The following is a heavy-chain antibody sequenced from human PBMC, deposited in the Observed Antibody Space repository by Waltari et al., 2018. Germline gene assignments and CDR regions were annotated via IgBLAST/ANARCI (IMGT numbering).Heavy chain of an antibody. J-gene: IGHJ4*02. V-gene: IGHV3-7*01. Sequence: EAQLVQSGGGLVQPGGSLTLSCAASGFTISRFWMTWIRQAPGQGLQWVAHIGPDGSEKYDVDSVKGRFTISRDNAENSLLLQMSSLRVEDTALYYCVGWNDPINSWGQGTLVAVSS. CDR3: VGWNDPINS. D-gene: IGHD1-1*01. CDR1: GFTISRFW. CDR2: IGPDGSEK.